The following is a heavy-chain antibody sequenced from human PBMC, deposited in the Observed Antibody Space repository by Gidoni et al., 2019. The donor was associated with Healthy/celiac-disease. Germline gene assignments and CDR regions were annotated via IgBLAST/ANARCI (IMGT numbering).Heavy chain of an antibody. V-gene: IGHV4-38-2*01. CDR1: GYSISSGYY. CDR2: IYHSGST. J-gene: IGHJ3*02. D-gene: IGHD3-22*01. Sequence: QVQLQESGPGLVKPSETLSLTCPVPGYSISSGYYWGWIRQPPGKGLEWIGSIYHSGSTYYNPSLKSRVTISVDTSKNQFSLKLSSVTAADTAVYYCASTDGYYDSSGYYYPTMFDAFDIWGQGTMVTVSS. CDR3: ASTDGYYDSSGYYYPTMFDAFDI.